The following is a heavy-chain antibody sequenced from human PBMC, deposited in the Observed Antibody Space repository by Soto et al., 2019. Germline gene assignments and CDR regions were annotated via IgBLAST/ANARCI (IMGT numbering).Heavy chain of an antibody. CDR1: GGTFSSYA. CDR2: IIPIFGTA. CDR3: ARERLFLRYNWFDP. D-gene: IGHD3-3*01. V-gene: IGHV1-69*13. Sequence: SVKISCKASGGTFSSYAISWVRQAPGQGLEWMGGIIPIFGTANYAQKFQGRVTITADESTSTAYMELSSLRSEDTAVYYCARERLFLRYNWFDPWGQGTLVTVSS. J-gene: IGHJ5*02.